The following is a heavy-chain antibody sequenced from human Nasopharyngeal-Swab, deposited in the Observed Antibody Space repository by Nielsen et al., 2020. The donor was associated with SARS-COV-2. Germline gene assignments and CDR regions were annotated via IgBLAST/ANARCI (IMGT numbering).Heavy chain of an antibody. CDR3: ASERSSRLGEGTFDY. Sequence: GGSLRLSCAASGFTFSSYSMNWVRQAPGKGLEWVSSISSSSSYIYYADSVKGRFTISRDNAKNSLYLQMNSLRAEDTAVYYCASERSSRLGEGTFDYLGQGTLVTVSS. V-gene: IGHV3-21*01. CDR2: ISSSSSYI. J-gene: IGHJ4*02. CDR1: GFTFSSYS. D-gene: IGHD3-16*01.